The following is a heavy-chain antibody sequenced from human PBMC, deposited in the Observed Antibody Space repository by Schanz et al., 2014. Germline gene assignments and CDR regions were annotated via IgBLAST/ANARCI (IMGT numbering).Heavy chain of an antibody. Sequence: VQLVESGGGLVKPGGSLRLSCAASGFTLSNSDMHWVRQGTGKGLEWVSTIGYLGDTYYPDSVEGRFTISRDNSRNTLYLQMNSLRTEDTAVYYCASPSGYSDYGTYFDFWGQGTLVTVSS. CDR2: IGYLGDT. CDR3: ASPSGYSDYGTYFDF. CDR1: GFTLSNSD. V-gene: IGHV3-13*01. J-gene: IGHJ4*02. D-gene: IGHD5-12*01.